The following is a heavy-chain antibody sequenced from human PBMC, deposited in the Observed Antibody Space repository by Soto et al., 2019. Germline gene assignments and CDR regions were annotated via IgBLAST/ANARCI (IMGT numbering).Heavy chain of an antibody. D-gene: IGHD3-10*01. J-gene: IGHJ2*01. CDR1: GFTFSSYG. CDR3: AKPPGYGSGSPDWYFDL. V-gene: IGHV3-30*18. CDR2: ISYDGSNK. Sequence: QVQLVESGGGVVQPGRSLRLSCAASGFTFSSYGMHWVRQAPGKGLEWVAVISYDGSNKYYADSVKGRFTISRDNSKNTLYLQMNSLRAEDTAVYYCAKPPGYGSGSPDWYFDLWGRGTLVTVSS.